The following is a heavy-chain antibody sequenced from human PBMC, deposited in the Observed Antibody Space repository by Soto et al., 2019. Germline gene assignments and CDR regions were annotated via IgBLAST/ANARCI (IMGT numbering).Heavy chain of an antibody. V-gene: IGHV3-72*01. J-gene: IGHJ4*02. CDR1: GFTFSDHY. D-gene: IGHD3-22*01. CDR3: AREGDSSGPDFDY. CDR2: TTNRAKSYTA. Sequence: PGGSLRLSCAGSGFTFSDHYIDWVRQAPGKGLEWVGRTTNRAKSYTAEYAASVKCSFSISRDDSHMYLQMDSLKTEDTAVYYCAREGDSSGPDFDYWGQGTLVTVSS.